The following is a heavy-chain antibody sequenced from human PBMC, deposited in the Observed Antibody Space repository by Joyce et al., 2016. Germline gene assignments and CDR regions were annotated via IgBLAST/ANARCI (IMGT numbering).Heavy chain of an antibody. V-gene: IGHV3-30*18. Sequence: QVQLVESGGGVVQPGRSLRLSCATSGFTFSNYGMHWVCQATGKGVEWRAVIAYDGNNKYYVDSGKARITISRDKSKKTLVLQMNSQRAEDRAVDYCAKDYRPVTVDDAFDMWGEGTMVTVSS. CDR3: AKDYRPVTVDDAFDM. J-gene: IGHJ3*02. CDR2: IAYDGNNK. CDR1: GFTFSNYG. D-gene: IGHD4-17*01.